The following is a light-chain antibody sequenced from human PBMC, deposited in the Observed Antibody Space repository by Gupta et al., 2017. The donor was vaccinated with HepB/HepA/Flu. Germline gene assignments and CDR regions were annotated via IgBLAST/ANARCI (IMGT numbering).Light chain of an antibody. Sequence: QSALTQPHSVSGSHGQSVTISCTGTSSDVGGYNYVSWYQQHPGKVPKLMIYDVNKRPSGVPDRFSGSKSGNTASLTISGLQAEDEAEYYCCSYAGTYTVVFGGGTKLTVL. CDR1: SSDVGGYNY. V-gene: IGLV2-11*01. J-gene: IGLJ2*01. CDR2: DVN. CDR3: CSYAGTYTVV.